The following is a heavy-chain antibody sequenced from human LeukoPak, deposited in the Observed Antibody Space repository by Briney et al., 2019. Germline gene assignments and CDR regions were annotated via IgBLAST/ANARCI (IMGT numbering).Heavy chain of an antibody. CDR2: IRGSGGST. CDR3: AAGPMVRGVITIDY. Sequence: PGGSLRLSCAASGFTFSSYAMSWVRQAPGKGLEWVSAIRGSGGSTYYADSVKGRFTISRDNSKNTLYLQMNSLRAEDTAVYYCAAGPMVRGVITIDYWGQGTLVTVSS. V-gene: IGHV3-23*01. D-gene: IGHD3-10*01. J-gene: IGHJ4*02. CDR1: GFTFSSYA.